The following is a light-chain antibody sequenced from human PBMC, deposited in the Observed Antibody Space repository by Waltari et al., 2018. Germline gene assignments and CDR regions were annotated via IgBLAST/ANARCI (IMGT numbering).Light chain of an antibody. CDR3: QQRNTWPPYT. J-gene: IGKJ2*01. V-gene: IGKV3-11*01. CDR2: NSS. Sequence: DIVLTQSPVTLSLSPGERAHLFCGASQNVDTYLAWYQQKPGQAPRLLIYNSSHRASGVPARFSGGGSGTDFTLTISSVEPEDIAIYYCQQRNTWPPYTFGQGTKLELK. CDR1: QNVDTY.